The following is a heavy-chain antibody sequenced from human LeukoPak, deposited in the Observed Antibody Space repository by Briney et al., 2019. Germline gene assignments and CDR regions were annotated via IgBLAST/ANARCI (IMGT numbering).Heavy chain of an antibody. CDR3: ARDGDSSGYPGRDY. D-gene: IGHD6-19*01. J-gene: IGHJ4*02. Sequence: ASVKVSCKASGYTFTSYGISWVRQAPGQGLEWMGWISAYNDNTNYAQKLQGRVTMTTDTSTSTAYMELRSLRSDDTAVYYCARDGDSSGYPGRDYWGQGTLVTVSS. CDR2: ISAYNDNT. V-gene: IGHV1-18*01. CDR1: GYTFTSYG.